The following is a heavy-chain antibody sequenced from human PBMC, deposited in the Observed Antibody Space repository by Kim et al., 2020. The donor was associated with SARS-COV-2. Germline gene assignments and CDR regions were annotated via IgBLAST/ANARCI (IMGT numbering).Heavy chain of an antibody. J-gene: IGHJ5*02. CDR3: ARDRVVVAATEYNWFDP. CDR1: GGSISSGSYY. Sequence: SETLSLTCTVSGGSISSGSYYWSWIRQPAGKGLEWIGRIYTSGSTNYNPSLKSRVTISVDTSKYQFSLKLSSVTAADTAVYYCARDRVVVAATEYNWFDPWGQGTLVTVSS. CDR2: IYTSGST. D-gene: IGHD2-15*01. V-gene: IGHV4-61*02.